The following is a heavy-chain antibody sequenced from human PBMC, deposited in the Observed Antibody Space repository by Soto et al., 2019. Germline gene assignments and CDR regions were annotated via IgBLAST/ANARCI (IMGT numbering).Heavy chain of an antibody. CDR1: GGSFSGYY. CDR3: ARHLYTSGWATFDY. D-gene: IGHD6-19*01. Sequence: SETLSLTCAVYGGSFSGYYWSWIRQPPGKGLEWIANIYYSGSTYHNPSLKSRVTISVDTPKNQFSLKLSSVTAADTTVYYCARHLYTSGWATFDYWGQGTLVTVSS. J-gene: IGHJ4*02. CDR2: IYYSGST. V-gene: IGHV4-34*01.